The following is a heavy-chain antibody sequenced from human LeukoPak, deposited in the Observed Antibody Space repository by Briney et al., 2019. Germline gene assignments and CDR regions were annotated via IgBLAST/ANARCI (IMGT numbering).Heavy chain of an antibody. CDR2: INHSGST. Sequence: SETLSLTCAVYGGSFSGYYWSWIRQPPGKGLEWIGEINHSGSTNYNPSLKSRVTISLDTSKNQFSLRLSSVTAADTALYYCAREGYSSRWYLNWFDPWGQGTLVTVSS. CDR1: GGSFSGYY. J-gene: IGHJ5*02. D-gene: IGHD6-13*01. V-gene: IGHV4-34*01. CDR3: AREGYSSRWYLNWFDP.